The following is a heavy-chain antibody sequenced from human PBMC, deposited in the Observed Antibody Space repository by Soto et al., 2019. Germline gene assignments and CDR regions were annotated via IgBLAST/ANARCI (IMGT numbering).Heavy chain of an antibody. D-gene: IGHD5-12*01. CDR3: ASEGVAPYYYYGMDV. CDR2: ISTYNGDT. J-gene: IGHJ6*02. V-gene: IGHV1-18*01. CDR1: GYTFTRSG. Sequence: QVQLVQSGAEVKKPGASVKVSCKASGYTFTRSGISWVRQAPGQGLEWMGWISTYNGDTNYAQTFQGRITMTTSTSTSTVHMEVRSLRSDDTAVYYCASEGVAPYYYYGMDVWGQGTPVTVSS.